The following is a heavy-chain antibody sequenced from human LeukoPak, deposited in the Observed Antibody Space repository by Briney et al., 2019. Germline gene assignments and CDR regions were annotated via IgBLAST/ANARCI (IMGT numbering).Heavy chain of an antibody. CDR1: GYSFSGFF. J-gene: IGHJ6*03. V-gene: IGHV1-2*06. CDR3: ARWGTGGTYYVDV. CDR2: INPNNRDT. Sequence: ASVKVSCKASGYSFSGFFIHWVRQAPGQGLEWMGRINPNNRDTIYAQKFQGRVTMTRDTSISTAYMELSRLRSDDTAVYYCARWGTGGTYYVDVWGKGTTVTVSS. D-gene: IGHD2-8*02.